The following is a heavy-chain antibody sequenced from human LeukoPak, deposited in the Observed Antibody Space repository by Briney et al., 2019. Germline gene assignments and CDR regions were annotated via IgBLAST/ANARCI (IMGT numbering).Heavy chain of an antibody. CDR3: ARAGGAVAGTGRFDY. V-gene: IGHV3-30*02. J-gene: IGHJ4*02. D-gene: IGHD6-19*01. Sequence: VQPGGSLRLSCAASGFTFSIYGMHWVRQAPGKGLEWVAFIPYDGSNTFYADSVKGRFTISRDNAKNSLYLQMNNLRTEDKAVYYFARAGGAVAGTGRFDYWGQGTLVTVSS. CDR1: GFTFSIYG. CDR2: IPYDGSNT.